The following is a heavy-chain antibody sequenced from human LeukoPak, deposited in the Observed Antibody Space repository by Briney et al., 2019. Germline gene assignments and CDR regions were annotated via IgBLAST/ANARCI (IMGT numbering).Heavy chain of an antibody. CDR1: GGTFSSYA. D-gene: IGHD4-11*01. CDR2: IIPIFGTA. J-gene: IGHJ2*01. Sequence: SVKVSCKASGGTFSSYAISWVRQAPGQGLEWMGGIIPIFGTANYAQKFQGRVTITTDESTSTAYMELRSLRSDDTAVYYCARDHSNYVHWYFDLWGRGTLVTVSS. CDR3: ARDHSNYVHWYFDL. V-gene: IGHV1-69*05.